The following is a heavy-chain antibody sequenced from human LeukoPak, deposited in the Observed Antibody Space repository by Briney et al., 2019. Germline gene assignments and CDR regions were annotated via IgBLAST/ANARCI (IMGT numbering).Heavy chain of an antibody. Sequence: PSETLSLTCTVSGGSTSSYYWSWIRQPPGKGLEWIGYIYYSGSTNYNPSLKSRVTISVDTSKNQFSLKLSSVTAADTAVYYCAREVADYDFWSGYSSYNWFDPWGQGTLVTVSS. J-gene: IGHJ5*02. D-gene: IGHD3-3*01. CDR2: IYYSGST. CDR3: AREVADYDFWSGYSSYNWFDP. V-gene: IGHV4-59*01. CDR1: GGSTSSYY.